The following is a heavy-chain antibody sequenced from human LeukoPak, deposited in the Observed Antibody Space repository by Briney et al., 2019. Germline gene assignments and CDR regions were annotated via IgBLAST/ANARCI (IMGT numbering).Heavy chain of an antibody. J-gene: IGHJ6*02. V-gene: IGHV1-8*01. Sequence: GASVKVSCKASGYTFTSYDINWVRQATGQGLEWMGWMNPNSGNTGYAQKFQGRVTMTRNTSISTAYMELSSLRSEDTAVYYCARVGSVSGRYCSSTSCYAIYYGMDVWGQGTTVTVS. CDR2: MNPNSGNT. CDR3: ARVGSVSGRYCSSTSCYAIYYGMDV. CDR1: GYTFTSYD. D-gene: IGHD2-2*01.